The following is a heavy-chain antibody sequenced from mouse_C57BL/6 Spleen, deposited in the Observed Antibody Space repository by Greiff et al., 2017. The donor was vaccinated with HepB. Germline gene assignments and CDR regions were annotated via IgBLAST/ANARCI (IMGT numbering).Heavy chain of an antibody. CDR3: ARGYYYGSSYADY. CDR2: ISYDGSN. Sequence: VQLKESGPGLVKPSQSLSLTCSVTGYSITSGYYWNWIRQFPGNKLEWMGYISYDGSNNYNPSLKNRISITRDTSKNQFFLKLNSVTTEDTATYYCARGYYYGSSYADYWGQGTTLTVSS. D-gene: IGHD1-1*01. CDR1: GYSITSGYY. J-gene: IGHJ2*01. V-gene: IGHV3-6*01.